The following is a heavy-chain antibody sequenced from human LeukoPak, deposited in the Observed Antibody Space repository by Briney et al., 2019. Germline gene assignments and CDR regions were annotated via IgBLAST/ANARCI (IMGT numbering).Heavy chain of an antibody. CDR3: ARVHDYNDRPFIYYGMDV. Sequence: GASVKVSCKASGYPFINYDIKWVRQATGQGLEWMGWMNPNSGNRGYAQKFQGRVSMTRDTSVSTAYMELSSLTPEDTAVYYCARVHDYNDRPFIYYGMDVWGQGTTVIVS. J-gene: IGHJ6*02. CDR2: MNPNSGNR. CDR1: GYPFINYD. V-gene: IGHV1-8*01. D-gene: IGHD4-11*01.